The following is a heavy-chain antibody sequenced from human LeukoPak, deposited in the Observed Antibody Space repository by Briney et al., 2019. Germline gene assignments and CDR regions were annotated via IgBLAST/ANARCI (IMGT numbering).Heavy chain of an antibody. D-gene: IGHD6-19*01. V-gene: IGHV4-39*07. J-gene: IGHJ5*02. Sequence: SETLSLTCTVSGGSISSSSYYWGWIRQPPGKGLEWIGSIYYSGSTYYNPSLKSRVTISVDTSKNQFSLKLSSVTAADTAVYYCARDLGAVAGTRWFDPWGQGTLVTVSS. CDR3: ARDLGAVAGTRWFDP. CDR1: GGSISSSSYY. CDR2: IYYSGST.